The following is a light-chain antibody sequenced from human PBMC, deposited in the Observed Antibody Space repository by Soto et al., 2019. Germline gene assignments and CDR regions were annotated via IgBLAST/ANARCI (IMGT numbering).Light chain of an antibody. CDR3: SSYTSSSSYV. J-gene: IGLJ1*01. Sequence: QSVLTQPASVSGSPGQSIAISCTGTSSDVGAYNSVSWYQQYPGKAPKLMIHDVTNRPSGVSDRFSGSKSGNTASLTISGLQAEDEAVYYCSSYTSSSSYVFGSGTKVTVL. CDR2: DVT. CDR1: SSDVGAYNS. V-gene: IGLV2-14*01.